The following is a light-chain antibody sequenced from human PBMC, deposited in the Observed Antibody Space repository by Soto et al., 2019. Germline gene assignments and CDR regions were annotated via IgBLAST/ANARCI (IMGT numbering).Light chain of an antibody. V-gene: IGKV1-39*01. J-gene: IGKJ5*01. CDR3: QQSYSTPRT. CDR1: QSISSY. CDR2: AAS. Sequence: DIQMTQSPSSLSASVGDRVTITCRASQSISSYLNWYQQKPGKAPKLLIYAASSLQSGVRSRFSGSGSGTEFTLTISSLQPEDFATYYCQQSYSTPRTFGQGTRLEIK.